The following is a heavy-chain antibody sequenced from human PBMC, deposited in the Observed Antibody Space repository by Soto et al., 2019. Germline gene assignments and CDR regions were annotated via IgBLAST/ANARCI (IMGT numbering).Heavy chain of an antibody. CDR1: GGSFSGYY. D-gene: IGHD3-3*01. CDR2: INHSGST. CDR3: ASDDFWSPESGY. Sequence: SETLSLTCAVYGGSFSGYYWSWIRQPPGKGLEWIGEINHSGSTNYNPSLKSRVTISVDTSKNQFSLKLSSVTAADTAVYYCASDDFWSPESGYWGQGTLVTVSS. V-gene: IGHV4-34*01. J-gene: IGHJ4*02.